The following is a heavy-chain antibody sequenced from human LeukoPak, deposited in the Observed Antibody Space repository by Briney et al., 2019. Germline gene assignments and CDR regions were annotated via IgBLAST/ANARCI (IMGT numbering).Heavy chain of an antibody. J-gene: IGHJ4*02. D-gene: IGHD6-19*01. CDR2: ISGSGGST. CDR1: GFTFSSYA. V-gene: IGHV3-23*01. CDR3: AGGIAVAGTGY. Sequence: GGSLRLSCAASGFTFSSYAMSWVRQAPGKGLEWVSAISGSGGSTYYADSVKGRFTISRDDSKNTLYLQMNSLRAEDTAVYYCAGGIAVAGTGYWGQGTLVTVSS.